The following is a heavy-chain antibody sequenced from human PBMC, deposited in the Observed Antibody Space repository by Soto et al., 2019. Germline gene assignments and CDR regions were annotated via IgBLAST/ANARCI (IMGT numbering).Heavy chain of an antibody. D-gene: IGHD3-10*01. Sequence: SETLSLTCNVSGASVSHGYWSWIRQPPGKALEWIGFMYFGGSFNYNPSLTSRATISVETSKNQFSMKLTSVTASDTAVYYCARSLRRGPPFDYWGQGTLVTVSS. CDR1: GASVSHGY. J-gene: IGHJ4*02. CDR2: MYFGGSF. CDR3: ARSLRRGPPFDY. V-gene: IGHV4-59*02.